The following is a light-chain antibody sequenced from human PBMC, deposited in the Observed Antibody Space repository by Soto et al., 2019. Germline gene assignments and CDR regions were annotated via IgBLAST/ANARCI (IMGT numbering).Light chain of an antibody. CDR1: SSDVGGYNY. CDR3: SSYSSSSTLV. CDR2: DVS. V-gene: IGLV2-14*01. J-gene: IGLJ2*01. Sequence: QSALTLPASVSGSPGQSITISCTGTSSDVGGYNYVSWYQQHPGKAPKLMIYDVSNRPSGVSNRFSGSKSGNTASRTISGLQAEDEADYYCSSYSSSSTLVFGGGTKLTVL.